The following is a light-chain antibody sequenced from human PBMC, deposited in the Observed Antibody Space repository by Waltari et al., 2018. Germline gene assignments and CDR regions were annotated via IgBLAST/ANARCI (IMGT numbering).Light chain of an antibody. Sequence: QSALTQPASGQSITISCTGSSRDVGVYNYVSWYQQHPCKAPKLIIYDVNNRPSGVSGRFFGSKSGYTASLTISGLQAEDEADYYCSSYSSTTTLVFGFGTKVTVL. J-gene: IGLJ1*01. CDR2: DVN. CDR1: SRDVGVYNY. V-gene: IGLV2-14*03. CDR3: SSYSSTTTLV.